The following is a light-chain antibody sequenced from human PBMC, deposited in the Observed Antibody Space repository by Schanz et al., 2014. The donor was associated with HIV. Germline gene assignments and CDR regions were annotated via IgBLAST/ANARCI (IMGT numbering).Light chain of an antibody. V-gene: IGLV1-44*01. CDR1: SSNIGSNP. CDR2: NNN. CDR3: AVWDDSLNGVV. J-gene: IGLJ2*01. Sequence: QSVLTQPPSASGTTGQRVTIFCSGSSSNIGSNPVHWYQHLPGTAPKVVIYNNNQRPSGVPDRFSGSRSGTSASLAISGLQSADESDYYCAVWDDSLNGVVFGGGTKLTVL.